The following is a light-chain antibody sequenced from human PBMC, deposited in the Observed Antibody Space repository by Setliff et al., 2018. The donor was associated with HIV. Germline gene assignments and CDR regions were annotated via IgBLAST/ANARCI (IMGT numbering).Light chain of an antibody. Sequence: QSVLTQPASVSGSPGQSITTACTGSSSDVGGYNYVSWYQQHPGKAPKLMIYEVRDRPSGVSNRFSGSKSGNTASLTISGLQAEDEADYYCSSYTSSSTRVFGPGTKVTVL. J-gene: IGLJ1*01. CDR3: SSYTSSSTRV. CDR2: EVR. V-gene: IGLV2-14*01. CDR1: SSDVGGYNY.